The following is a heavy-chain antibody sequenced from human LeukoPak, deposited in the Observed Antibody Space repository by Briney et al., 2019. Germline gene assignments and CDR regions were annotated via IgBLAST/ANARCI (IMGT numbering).Heavy chain of an antibody. V-gene: IGHV1-69*05. D-gene: IGHD3-22*01. CDR2: IIPIFGTA. CDR3: ARVISGRIVALNWFDP. Sequence: ASVSVSCKASGGTFSSYAISWVRQAPGQGLEWMRGIIPIFGTANYAQKFQGRVTITTDESTSTAYMELSSLRSEDTAVYYCARVISGRIVALNWFDPWGQGTLVTVS. CDR1: GGTFSSYA. J-gene: IGHJ5*02.